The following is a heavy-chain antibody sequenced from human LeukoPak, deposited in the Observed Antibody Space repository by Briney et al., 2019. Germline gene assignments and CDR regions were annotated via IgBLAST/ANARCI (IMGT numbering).Heavy chain of an antibody. Sequence: ASVKVSCKVSGYTLTELSMHWVRQAPGQGLEWMGWINPNSGGTNYAQKFQGRVTMTRDTSISTAYMELSRLRSDDTAAYYCAVYDSSGYYSEAFDIWGQGTMVTVSS. V-gene: IGHV1-2*02. CDR3: AVYDSSGYYSEAFDI. D-gene: IGHD3-22*01. J-gene: IGHJ3*02. CDR1: GYTLTELS. CDR2: INPNSGGT.